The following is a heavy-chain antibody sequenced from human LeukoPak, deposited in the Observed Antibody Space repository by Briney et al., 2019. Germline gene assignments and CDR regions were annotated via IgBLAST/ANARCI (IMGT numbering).Heavy chain of an antibody. CDR2: INHSGST. J-gene: IGHJ4*02. Sequence: SETLSLTCAVYGGSFSGYYWSWLRQPPGKGLEWIGEINHSGSTNYNPSLKSRVTISVDTSKNQFSLKLSSVTAADTAVYYCARLFSWYCSSTSCYPDYWGQGTLVTVSS. D-gene: IGHD2-2*01. V-gene: IGHV4-34*01. CDR3: ARLFSWYCSSTSCYPDY. CDR1: GGSFSGYY.